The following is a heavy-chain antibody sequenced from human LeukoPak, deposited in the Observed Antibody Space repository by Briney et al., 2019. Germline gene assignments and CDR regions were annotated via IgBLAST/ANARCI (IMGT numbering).Heavy chain of an antibody. Sequence: SETLSLTCTVSGGSISSSSYYCGWIRRHPGKGLEWIGSIYYSGSTYYNPSLKSRVTISVDTSKNQFSLKLSSVTAADTAVYYCAREGGPYRPLDYSGQGTLVTVAS. J-gene: IGHJ4*02. CDR1: GGSISSSSYY. V-gene: IGHV4-39*02. CDR2: IYYSGST. CDR3: AREGGPYRPLDY.